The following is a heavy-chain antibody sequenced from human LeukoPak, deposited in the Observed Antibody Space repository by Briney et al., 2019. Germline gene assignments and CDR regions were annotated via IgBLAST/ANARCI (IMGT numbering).Heavy chain of an antibody. CDR2: ISGYNGNT. J-gene: IGHJ3*02. CDR3: ARAYYYDSSGYQIRGDAFDI. CDR1: GYTFTSYG. Sequence: ASVKVSCKASGYTFTSYGISWVRQAPGQGLEWMGWISGYNGNTNYAQELQGRVTMTTDTSTSTAYMELRSLRSDDTAVYYCARAYYYDSSGYQIRGDAFDIWGQGTMVTVSS. V-gene: IGHV1-18*01. D-gene: IGHD3-22*01.